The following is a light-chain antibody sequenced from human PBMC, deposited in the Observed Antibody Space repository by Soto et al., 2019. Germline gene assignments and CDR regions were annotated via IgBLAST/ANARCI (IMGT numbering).Light chain of an antibody. CDR1: QSVSSY. CDR3: QQRSKWPLT. CDR2: DAS. J-gene: IGKJ4*01. V-gene: IGKV3-11*01. Sequence: EIVLTQSPATLSLSPGERATLSCRASQSVSSYLAWYQQKPGQAHRLLIYDASNRAPGIPARFSGSGSGTDFTLTISSLEPEDFAVYYCQQRSKWPLTFGGGTKV.